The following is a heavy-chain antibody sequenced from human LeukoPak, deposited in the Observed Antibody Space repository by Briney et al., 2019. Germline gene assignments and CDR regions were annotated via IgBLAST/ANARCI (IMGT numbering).Heavy chain of an antibody. V-gene: IGHV1-2*06. Sequence: ASVKVSCKASGYAFIGYYIHLVRQAPGQGLEWMGRINPNSGGTNYAQKFQGRVTMTRDTSISTAYMELSRLRSDDTAVYYCARVATMVRGLKGAFDYWGQGTLVTVSS. CDR2: INPNSGGT. CDR3: ARVATMVRGLKGAFDY. CDR1: GYAFIGYY. J-gene: IGHJ4*02. D-gene: IGHD3-10*01.